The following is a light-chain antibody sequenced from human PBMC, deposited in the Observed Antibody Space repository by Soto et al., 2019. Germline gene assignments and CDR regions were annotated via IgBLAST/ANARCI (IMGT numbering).Light chain of an antibody. Sequence: QSVLTQPPSASGSPGQSVTISCTGTSSDVGGYNYVYWYQQHPDKVPKLMIYEVSERPSGVPDRFSGSKSGNTASLTVSGLQAEDEAHYYCCSYAGSNVVFGGGTKLTVL. CDR2: EVS. CDR1: SSDVGGYNY. CDR3: CSYAGSNVV. V-gene: IGLV2-8*01. J-gene: IGLJ2*01.